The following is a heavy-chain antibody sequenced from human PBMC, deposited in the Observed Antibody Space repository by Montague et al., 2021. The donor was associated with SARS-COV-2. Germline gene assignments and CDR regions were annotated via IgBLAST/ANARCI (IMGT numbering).Heavy chain of an antibody. CDR1: GGSISSSSYY. CDR2: IYYRGST. Sequence: SETLSLTCTVSGGSISSSSYYWAWIRQPPGKGLEWIGSIYYRGSTYYNPSLKSRVFISVDTSKNQLSLTLTSVPAADTAVYYCATQEDPSGWIPGPFDFWGQGTLLSVSS. D-gene: IGHD6-19*01. V-gene: IGHV4-39*01. CDR3: ATQEDPSGWIPGPFDF. J-gene: IGHJ4*02.